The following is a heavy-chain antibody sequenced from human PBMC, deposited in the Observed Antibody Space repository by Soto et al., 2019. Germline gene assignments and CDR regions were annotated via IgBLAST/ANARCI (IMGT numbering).Heavy chain of an antibody. CDR2: ISGSGGRT. CDR1: GFTFSSYA. D-gene: IGHD6-13*01. J-gene: IGHJ4*02. CDR3: ARRSSSWYFDY. V-gene: IGHV3-23*01. Sequence: EVQLLESGGGLVQPGGSLRLSCAASGFTFSSYAMNWVRQAPGKGLVWVSVISGSGGRTYYADSVKGRFTISRDNSQNTLYLQMNSLRAEDTAVYYCARRSSSWYFDYWGQGTLVTVSS.